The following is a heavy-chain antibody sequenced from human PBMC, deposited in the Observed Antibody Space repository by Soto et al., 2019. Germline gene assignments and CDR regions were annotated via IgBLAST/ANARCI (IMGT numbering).Heavy chain of an antibody. CDR1: GGSFIGYY. Sequence: PSETLSLTCAVYGGSFIGYYWTWIRQPPGTGLEWIGEINHSGSTNYNPSLKSRVTISVDTSKNQFSLKLTSVTAADTAVYYCARDNITGLSDYWGWGTLVAVS. CDR3: ARDNITGLSDY. J-gene: IGHJ4*02. D-gene: IGHD2-8*02. V-gene: IGHV4-34*01. CDR2: INHSGST.